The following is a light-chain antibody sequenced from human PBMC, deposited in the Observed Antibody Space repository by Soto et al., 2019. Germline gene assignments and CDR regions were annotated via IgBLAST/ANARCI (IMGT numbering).Light chain of an antibody. V-gene: IGLV2-11*01. Sequence: QSALTQPRSVSGSPGQSVTISCTGTSSDVGGYNYVSWYHQHPGKAPKLLIYDVTQRPSGVPDRFSGSKSDNTASLTISGLQAEDEADYYCCSYAGSHFLFGGGTKVTVL. CDR1: SSDVGGYNY. CDR2: DVT. J-gene: IGLJ2*01. CDR3: CSYAGSHFL.